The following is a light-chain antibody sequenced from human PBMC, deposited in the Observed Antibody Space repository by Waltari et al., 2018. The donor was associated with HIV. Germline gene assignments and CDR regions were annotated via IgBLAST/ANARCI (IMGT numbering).Light chain of an antibody. CDR2: KTS. Sequence: DVHMTQPPSTLSAYVGDRVSITCRASQLIDYWLAWYQQKPVQPPKLLIYKTSYLESGVPTRFSGSGSGADFTLTIDGLQPEDFATYYCQQYNSHSYTFGQGTKLDIK. CDR1: QLIDYW. CDR3: QQYNSHSYT. V-gene: IGKV1-5*03. J-gene: IGKJ2*01.